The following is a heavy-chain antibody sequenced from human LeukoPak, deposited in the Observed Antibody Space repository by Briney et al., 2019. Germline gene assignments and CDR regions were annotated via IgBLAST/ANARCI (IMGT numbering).Heavy chain of an antibody. D-gene: IGHD2-21*02. CDR3: TIVRGYCGGDCYS. CDR2: IKSKIDGGTT. Sequence: GGSLRLSCAASGCTFSHAWMSWVRQVPGKGLEWVGRIKSKIDGGTTDYAAPVKGRFTISREDSKNTLYLQMNSLETEDTAVYYCTIVRGYCGGDCYSWGQGTLVTVSS. V-gene: IGHV3-15*01. J-gene: IGHJ4*02. CDR1: GCTFSHAW.